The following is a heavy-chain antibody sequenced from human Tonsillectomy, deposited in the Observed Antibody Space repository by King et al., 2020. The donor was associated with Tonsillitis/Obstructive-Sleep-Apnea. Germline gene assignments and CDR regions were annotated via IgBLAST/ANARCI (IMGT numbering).Heavy chain of an antibody. D-gene: IGHD3-10*01. CDR2: IWYDGSNK. V-gene: IGHV3-33*01. Sequence: VQLVESGGGVVQPGRSLRLSCAASGFTFSSYGMHWVRQAPGKGLEWVAVIWYDGSNKYYADSVKGRFTISRDNSKNTLYLQMNSLRAEDTAVYYCARDGQYYYGSGLYSDAFDIWCPGTMVTVSS. CDR3: ARDGQYYYGSGLYSDAFDI. CDR1: GFTFSSYG. J-gene: IGHJ3*02.